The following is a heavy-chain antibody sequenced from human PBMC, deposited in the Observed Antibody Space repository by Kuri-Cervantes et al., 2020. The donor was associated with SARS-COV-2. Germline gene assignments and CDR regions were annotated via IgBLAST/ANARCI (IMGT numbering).Heavy chain of an antibody. D-gene: IGHD5-18*01. V-gene: IGHV3-48*01. CDR3: ARGFSGYSYGDAFDI. CDR1: GVTFSDYA. Sequence: GGSLRLSCAVSGVTFSDYAMDWVRQAPGKGLEWVSYISSSSNTIYYADSVKGRSTISRDNAKNSLYLQMNSLRAEDTAVYYCARGFSGYSYGDAFDIWGQGTMVTVSS. CDR2: ISSSSNTI. J-gene: IGHJ3*02.